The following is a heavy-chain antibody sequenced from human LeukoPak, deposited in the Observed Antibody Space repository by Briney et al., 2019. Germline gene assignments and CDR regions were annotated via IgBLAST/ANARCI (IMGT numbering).Heavy chain of an antibody. CDR1: GFIFSNHW. CDR2: IKQDGSVK. J-gene: IGHJ4*02. Sequence: GGSLRLSCAASGFIFSNHWMTWVRQAPGKGLEWVANIKQDGSVKHYVDSVKGRFTISRDNAKNSLYLQMSSLRAEDTAVYYCARHSNGWSEGTYWGQGTLVTVTS. V-gene: IGHV3-7*03. D-gene: IGHD6-19*01. CDR3: ARHSNGWSEGTY.